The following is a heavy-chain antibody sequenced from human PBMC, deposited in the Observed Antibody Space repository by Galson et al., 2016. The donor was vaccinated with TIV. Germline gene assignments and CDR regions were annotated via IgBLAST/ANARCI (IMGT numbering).Heavy chain of an antibody. CDR2: IIPIFRSP. CDR1: GGSFSNYA. D-gene: IGHD6-13*01. J-gene: IGHJ2*01. CDR3: ARPSDSSWYFDL. Sequence: SVKVSCKASGGSFSNYAINWVRQAPGQGLEWMGGIIPIFRSPNYAQRFQGRVTITADESTSTAFVELSSLRSDDTAVHYCARPSDSSWYFDLWGRGTPVIVSS. V-gene: IGHV1-69*13.